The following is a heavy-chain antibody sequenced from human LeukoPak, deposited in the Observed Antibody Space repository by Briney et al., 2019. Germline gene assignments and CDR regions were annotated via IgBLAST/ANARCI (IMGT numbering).Heavy chain of an antibody. CDR3: AREEGRISFDY. J-gene: IGHJ4*02. Sequence: PGRSLRLSCAASGFTFSSYAMHWVRQAPGKGLEWVAVISYDGSNKYYADSVKGRFTISRDNSKNTLYLQMNSLRAGDTAVYYCAREEGRISFDYWGQGTLVTVSS. D-gene: IGHD2-15*01. CDR1: GFTFSSYA. CDR2: ISYDGSNK. V-gene: IGHV3-30-3*01.